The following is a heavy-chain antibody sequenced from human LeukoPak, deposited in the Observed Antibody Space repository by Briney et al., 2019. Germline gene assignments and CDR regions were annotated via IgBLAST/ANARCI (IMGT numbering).Heavy chain of an antibody. Sequence: GGSLRLSCAASGFTFSSYGMHWVRQAPGKGLEWVAFIRYDGSNKYYADSVKGRFTISRDNSKNTLYLHMNSLRAEDTAVYYCAKDMGQLVHPFDYWGQGTLVTVSS. V-gene: IGHV3-30*02. J-gene: IGHJ4*02. CDR2: IRYDGSNK. D-gene: IGHD6-6*01. CDR3: AKDMGQLVHPFDY. CDR1: GFTFSSYG.